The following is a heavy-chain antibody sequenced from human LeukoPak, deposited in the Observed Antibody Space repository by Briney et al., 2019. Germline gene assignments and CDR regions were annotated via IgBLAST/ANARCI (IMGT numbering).Heavy chain of an antibody. D-gene: IGHD3-10*01. CDR1: GYTFTSYY. Sequence: ASVKLSCMASGYTFTSYYMHWVREAPGQGLEWMGIINPSGGSTSYAQKFQGRVTMTRDMSTSTVYMELSSLRSEDTAVYYCARDIPESGRLLWFGELNPAYYYYYYMDVWGKGTTVTVSS. J-gene: IGHJ6*03. CDR3: ARDIPESGRLLWFGELNPAYYYYYYMDV. V-gene: IGHV1-46*01. CDR2: INPSGGST.